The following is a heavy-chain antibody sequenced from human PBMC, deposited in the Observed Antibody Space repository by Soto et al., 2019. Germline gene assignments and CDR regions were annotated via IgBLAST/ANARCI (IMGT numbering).Heavy chain of an antibody. D-gene: IGHD4-17*01. J-gene: IGHJ4*02. CDR1: GFIFSRYS. CDR2: ISSSSDYI. Sequence: EVQLGESGGGLVKPGGSLRLSCAASGFIFSRYSMNWVRQAPGKGLEWVSSISSSSDYIYYADSVKGRFTISRDNAKTSLYLQLNSQRVEDTAVYYGAREGVWEAYGDYDGYFDYWGQGTLVTVSS. CDR3: AREGVWEAYGDYDGYFDY. V-gene: IGHV3-21*01.